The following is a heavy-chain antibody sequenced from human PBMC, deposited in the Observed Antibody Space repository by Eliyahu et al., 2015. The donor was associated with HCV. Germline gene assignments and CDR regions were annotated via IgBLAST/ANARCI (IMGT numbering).Heavy chain of an antibody. V-gene: IGHV1-69*01. CDR1: GGTXSSYA. J-gene: IGHJ6*02. CDR3: ARPLDGAVAGTGWYYYGMDV. CDR2: IIPIFGTA. Sequence: QVQLVQSGAEVKKPGSSVKVSCKASGGTXSSYAISWVRQAPGQGLEWMGGIIPIFGTANYAQKFQGRVTITADESTSTAYMELSSLRSEDTAVYYCARPLDGAVAGTGWYYYGMDVWGQGTTVTVSS. D-gene: IGHD6-19*01.